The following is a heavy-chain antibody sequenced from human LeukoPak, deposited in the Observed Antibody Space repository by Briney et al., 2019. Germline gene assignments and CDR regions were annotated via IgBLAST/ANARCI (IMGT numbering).Heavy chain of an antibody. CDR2: IYYSGST. D-gene: IGHD5-12*01. CDR3: ARGRRVATTRGKGWFDP. Sequence: SETLSLTCTVSGGSISNYYWGWIRQPPGEGLEWIGSIYYSGSTYYNSSLQSRVTISVHMSNNQFALKLSSVTAADTAVYYCARGRRVATTRGKGWFDPWGQGTLVTVSS. V-gene: IGHV4-39*06. J-gene: IGHJ5*02. CDR1: GGSISNYY.